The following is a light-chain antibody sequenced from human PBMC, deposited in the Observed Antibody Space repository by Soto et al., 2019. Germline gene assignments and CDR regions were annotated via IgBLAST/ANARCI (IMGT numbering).Light chain of an antibody. CDR3: QQYSNYLDT. CDR2: QAS. V-gene: IGKV1-5*03. Sequence: DVQMTQSPSTLSASVGDRVTITCRASQSISNSLAWYQQKPGKAPKLLIYQASTLEGGVPSRFSGSGSGTEFTLTISSLQPDDFATYYCQQYSNYLDTFGQGTKLEI. J-gene: IGKJ2*01. CDR1: QSISNS.